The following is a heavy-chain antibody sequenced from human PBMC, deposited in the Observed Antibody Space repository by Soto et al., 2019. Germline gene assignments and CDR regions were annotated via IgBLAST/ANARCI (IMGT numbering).Heavy chain of an antibody. Sequence: EVQLVETGGGLIQPGGSLRLSCLASGFTVTTNYMIWVRQPPGKGLEWVSTTFSGGSTNYADSVRGRFSISRDNSKNTVYLQTNNLRVEDTAVYYCAKKSPSSIQGWAFAMDVWGQGTTVSVSS. D-gene: IGHD1-26*01. CDR1: GFTVTTNY. CDR2: TFSGGST. CDR3: AKKSPSSIQGWAFAMDV. V-gene: IGHV3-53*02. J-gene: IGHJ6*02.